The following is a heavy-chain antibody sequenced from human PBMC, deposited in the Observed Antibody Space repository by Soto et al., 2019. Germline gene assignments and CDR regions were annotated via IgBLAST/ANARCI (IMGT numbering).Heavy chain of an antibody. J-gene: IGHJ4*02. Sequence: QVQLVESGGGVVQPGRSLRLSCAASGFTFSSYGMHWVRQAPGKGLEWVAVISYDGSNKYYADSVKGRFTISRYNSKNSLYLQMNSLRAEDTDVYYCATFTVAGTGGEDYWGQGTLVTVSS. CDR1: GFTFSSYG. CDR2: ISYDGSNK. CDR3: ATFTVAGTGGEDY. D-gene: IGHD6-19*01. V-gene: IGHV3-30*03.